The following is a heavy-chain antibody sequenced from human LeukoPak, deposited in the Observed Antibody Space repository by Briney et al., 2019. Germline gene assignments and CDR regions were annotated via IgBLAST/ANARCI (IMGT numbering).Heavy chain of an antibody. D-gene: IGHD2-21*01. CDR2: INDGGSDK. CDR1: GFIFSNTW. V-gene: IGHV3-7*01. CDR3: ARDVPYCATTLDY. J-gene: IGHJ4*02. Sequence: GGSLRLSCAASGFIFSNTWMTWVRQAPGKGLEWVASINDGGSDKHYVDSVKGRFPISRDNAKNSLDLQMNSLRAEGTAVYFCARDVPYCATTLDYWGQGCLVTVSS.